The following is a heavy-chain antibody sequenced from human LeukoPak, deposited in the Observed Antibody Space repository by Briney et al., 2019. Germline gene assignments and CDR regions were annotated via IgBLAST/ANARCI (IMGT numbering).Heavy chain of an antibody. D-gene: IGHD2/OR15-2a*01. V-gene: IGHV3-30*18. J-gene: IGHJ4*02. Sequence: GRSLRLSCAASGFTFSSYGMHWVRQAPGKGLEWVAVISYDGSNKYYADSVKGRFTISRDNSKNTLYLQMNSLRAEDTAVYYCAKTFPPGGFDYWGQGTLVTVSS. CDR1: GFTFSSYG. CDR3: AKTFPPGGFDY. CDR2: ISYDGSNK.